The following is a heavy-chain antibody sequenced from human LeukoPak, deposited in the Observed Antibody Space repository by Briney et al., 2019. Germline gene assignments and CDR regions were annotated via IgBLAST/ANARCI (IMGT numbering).Heavy chain of an antibody. J-gene: IGHJ3*02. CDR3: AGNRHSSGWYIGPEDGAFDI. V-gene: IGHV5-51*01. CDR2: IYPGDSDT. CDR1: GYSFTSYW. D-gene: IGHD6-19*01. Sequence: GESLKISCKGSGYSFTSYWIGWVRQMPGKGLEWMGIIYPGDSDTRYSPSFQGQVTISADKSISTAYLQWSSLKASDTAMYYCAGNRHSSGWYIGPEDGAFDIWGQGTMVTVSS.